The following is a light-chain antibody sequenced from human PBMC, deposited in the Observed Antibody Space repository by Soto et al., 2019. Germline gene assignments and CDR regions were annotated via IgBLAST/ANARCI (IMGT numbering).Light chain of an antibody. Sequence: QSALTQPASVSGSPGQSINISCTGSSSDVGGYNYVSWYQQHPGKAPKVMIYEVSNRPSGVSNRFSGSKSGNTASLTISWLQAEDEADYYCSSYASSNTLVFGGGTKLTVL. CDR3: SSYASSNTLV. V-gene: IGLV2-14*01. CDR2: EVS. CDR1: SSDVGGYNY. J-gene: IGLJ2*01.